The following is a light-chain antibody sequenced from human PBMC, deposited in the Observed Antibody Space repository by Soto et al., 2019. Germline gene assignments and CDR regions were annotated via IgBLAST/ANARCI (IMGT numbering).Light chain of an antibody. CDR1: QTISSW. CDR3: QHYYSYSEA. J-gene: IGKJ1*01. Sequence: DLQMTQSPSTLSGSVGARVTITCRASQTISSWLAGYQQKPRKDPKLLIYMASTLKSGVPSRFSGSGSRTEFTLTITSLQPDDFATNYCQHYYSYSEAFGQGTKVDIK. V-gene: IGKV1-5*03. CDR2: MAS.